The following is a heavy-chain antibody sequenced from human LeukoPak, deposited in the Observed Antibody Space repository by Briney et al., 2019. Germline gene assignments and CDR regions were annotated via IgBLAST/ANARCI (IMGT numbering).Heavy chain of an antibody. CDR2: IYSRGGA. V-gene: IGHV3-66*03. CDR1: GFTVSNNY. J-gene: IGHJ4*02. CDR3: AKSLDAQAVADPFDY. Sequence: PGGSLRLSRAASGFTVSNNYMSGVRQAPGKGLEWVSVIYSRGGANYADAVQGRFTISRDNSKNTLYLQMNSLRAEDTAVYYCAKSLDAQAVADPFDYWGQGTLVTVSS. D-gene: IGHD6-19*01.